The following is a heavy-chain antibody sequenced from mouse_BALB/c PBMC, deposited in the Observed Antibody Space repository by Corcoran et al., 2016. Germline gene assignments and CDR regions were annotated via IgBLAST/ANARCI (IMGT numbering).Heavy chain of an antibody. Sequence: EVQLQQSGAELVKPGASVKLSCTASDFNIKDTYMHWVKQSPEHGLAWIGRIDPANGNTKYDPKFQGKATITADTSSNTAYLQLSSLTSEDTAVYYCARGNYAMDYWGQGTSVTVSS. J-gene: IGHJ4*01. CDR1: DFNIKDTY. CDR3: ARGNYAMDY. CDR2: IDPANGNT. V-gene: IGHV14-3*02.